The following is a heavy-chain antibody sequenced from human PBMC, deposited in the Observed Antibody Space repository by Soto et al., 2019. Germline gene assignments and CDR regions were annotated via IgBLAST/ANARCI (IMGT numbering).Heavy chain of an antibody. D-gene: IGHD3-22*01. CDR1: GYTFTSYG. CDR2: ISAYNGNT. J-gene: IGHJ4*02. Sequence: QVQLVQSGAEVKKPGASVKVSCKASGYTFTSYGISWVRQAPGQGLEWMGWISAYNGNTNYAQKLQGRVTMTTDTSTSTAYMELRSLRSDDTAVYYCARPIDPPYYYDSSGSALDYWGQGTLVTVSS. V-gene: IGHV1-18*01. CDR3: ARPIDPPYYYDSSGSALDY.